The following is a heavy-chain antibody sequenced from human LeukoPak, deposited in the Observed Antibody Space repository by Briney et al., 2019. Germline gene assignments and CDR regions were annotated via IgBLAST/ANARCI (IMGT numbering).Heavy chain of an antibody. Sequence: GESLQISCKGSGYSFTSYWIGWVRQMPGKGLEWMGIIYPGDSDTRYSPSFQGQVTISADKSISTAYLQWSSLKASDTAMYYCARLVSSSSAYFQHWGQGTLVTVSS. J-gene: IGHJ1*01. CDR3: ARLVSSSSAYFQH. CDR1: GYSFTSYW. D-gene: IGHD6-6*01. V-gene: IGHV5-51*01. CDR2: IYPGDSDT.